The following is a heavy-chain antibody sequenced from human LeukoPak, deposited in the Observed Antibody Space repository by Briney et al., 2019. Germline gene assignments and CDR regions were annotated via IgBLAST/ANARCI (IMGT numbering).Heavy chain of an antibody. CDR2: INTNTGNP. CDR3: ARVEAATYYYDSSGSLYQDTDY. Sequence: ASVKVSCKASGYTFTSYAMNWVRQAPGQGLEWMGWINTNTGNPTYAQGFTGRFVFSLDTSVSTAYLQISSLKAEDTAVYYCARVEAATYYYDSSGSLYQDTDYWGQGTLVTVSS. CDR1: GYTFTSYA. D-gene: IGHD3-22*01. J-gene: IGHJ4*02. V-gene: IGHV7-4-1*02.